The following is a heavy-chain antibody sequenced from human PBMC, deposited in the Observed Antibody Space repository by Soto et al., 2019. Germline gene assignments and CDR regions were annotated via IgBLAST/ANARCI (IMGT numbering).Heavy chain of an antibody. J-gene: IGHJ3*02. D-gene: IGHD5-12*01. Sequence: HVQLVQSGDEVKKPGASLKVSCKASGYTFISYGVSWVRQAPGQGLEWFGWISPYNGNTNYAQKFQGRITMTTDTSTSTVYMDLRCLRTDDTAVYYCARDQTKWLTDAFDIWGQGTMVVVSS. V-gene: IGHV1-18*01. CDR3: ARDQTKWLTDAFDI. CDR1: GYTFISYG. CDR2: ISPYNGNT.